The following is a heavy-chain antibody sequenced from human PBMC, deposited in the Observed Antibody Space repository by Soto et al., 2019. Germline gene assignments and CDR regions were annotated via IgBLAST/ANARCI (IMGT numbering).Heavy chain of an antibody. Sequence: QLQLQESGPGLVKPSETLSLTCTVSGGSISSSDYYWGWIRQPPGKGLQWIGSLYYSGRTQYNPSYFNPSLKGRVTISVDTSQNQFSLRLSSVTASDTAVYYCARHHSSPSGNNWFDPWGHGALVTVSS. J-gene: IGHJ5*02. D-gene: IGHD3-22*01. V-gene: IGHV4-39*01. CDR3: ARHHSSPSGNNWFDP. CDR1: GGSISSSDYY. CDR2: LYYSGRT.